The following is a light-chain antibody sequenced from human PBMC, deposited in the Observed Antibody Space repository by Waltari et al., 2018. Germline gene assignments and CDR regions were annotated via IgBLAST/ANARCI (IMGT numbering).Light chain of an antibody. CDR2: DVS. Sequence: WYQKHPGKAPKLMIYDVSKRPSGVSNRFSGSKSGNTASLTISGLQPEDEADYYCSSYTSSTTWVFGGGTKLTVL. J-gene: IGLJ3*02. V-gene: IGLV2-14*04. CDR3: SSYTSSTTWV.